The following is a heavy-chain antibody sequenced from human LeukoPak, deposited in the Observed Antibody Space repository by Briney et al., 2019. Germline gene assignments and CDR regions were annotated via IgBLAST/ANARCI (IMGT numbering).Heavy chain of an antibody. Sequence: PSETLSLTCAVYGGSFSGYYWSWIRQPPGKGLEWIGEINHSGSTNYNPSLKSRVTISVDTSKNQFSLKLSSVTAADTAVYYCARDQAYYYDRDGDAFDIWGQGTMVTVSS. D-gene: IGHD3-22*01. CDR1: GGSFSGYY. CDR3: ARDQAYYYDRDGDAFDI. CDR2: INHSGST. V-gene: IGHV4-34*01. J-gene: IGHJ3*02.